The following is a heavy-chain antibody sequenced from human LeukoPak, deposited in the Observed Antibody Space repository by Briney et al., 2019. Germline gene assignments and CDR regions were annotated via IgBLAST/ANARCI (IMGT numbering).Heavy chain of an antibody. J-gene: IGHJ4*02. CDR2: IHSGGST. V-gene: IGHV3-66*01. CDR3: ARAGSGSYFFY. Sequence: GGSLRLSCAASGFTVSSNYMSWVRQAPGKGLEWVSVIHSGGSTYYADSVKGRFTISRDNSKNTLYLQMNSLRAEDTAVYYCARAGSGSYFFYWGQGTLVTVSS. CDR1: GFTVSSNY. D-gene: IGHD1-26*01.